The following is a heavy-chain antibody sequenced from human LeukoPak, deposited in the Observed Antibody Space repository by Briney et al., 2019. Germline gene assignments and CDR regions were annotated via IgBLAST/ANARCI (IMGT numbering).Heavy chain of an antibody. D-gene: IGHD2-2*01. J-gene: IGHJ5*02. CDR3: AHTTGGCSSTSCSSWFDP. V-gene: IGHV2-5*02. CDR1: GGSISSHYWS. Sequence: TLSLTCTVSGGSISSHYWSWIRQPPGKALEWLALIYWDDDKRYSPSLKSRLTITKDTSKNQVVLTMTNMDPVDTATYYCAHTTGGCSSTSCSSWFDPWGQGTLVTVSS. CDR2: IYWDDDK.